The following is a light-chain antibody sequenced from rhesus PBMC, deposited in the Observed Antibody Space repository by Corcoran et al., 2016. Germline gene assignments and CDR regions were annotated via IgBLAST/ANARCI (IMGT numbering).Light chain of an antibody. CDR2: KVS. Sequence: DVVMTQSPLALPITPGQPASISCRSSQSLVHSNGNTYLSWFQQKPGQPPRLLIYKVSNRYSGVPDRFSGSGAGKDFTLTISRVEAEDVGVYYCMQYTHIPYSFGQGTKVQIK. CDR1: QSLVHSNGNTY. J-gene: IGKJ2*01. V-gene: IGKV2-65*01. CDR3: MQYTHIPYS.